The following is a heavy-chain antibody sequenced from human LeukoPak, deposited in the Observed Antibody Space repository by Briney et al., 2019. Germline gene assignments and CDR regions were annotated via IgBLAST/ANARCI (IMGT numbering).Heavy chain of an antibody. CDR2: ISSSSSYI. CDR1: GFTFSSYS. J-gene: IGHJ4*02. Sequence: GGSLRLSCAASGFTFSSYSMNWVRQAPGKGLEWVSSISSSSSYIYYADSVKGRFTISRDNAKNSLYPQMNSLRAEDTAVYYCARYSSGVTGEDYFDYWGQGTLVTVSS. D-gene: IGHD4-23*01. V-gene: IGHV3-21*01. CDR3: ARYSSGVTGEDYFDY.